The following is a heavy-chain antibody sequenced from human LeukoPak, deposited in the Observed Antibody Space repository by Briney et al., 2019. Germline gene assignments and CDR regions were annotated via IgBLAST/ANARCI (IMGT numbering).Heavy chain of an antibody. CDR1: GYTFTYNW. Sequence: ASVTVSCKTSGYTFTYNWIHWMRQAPGQGLEWMGVITPGDGSTSYAQKFQDRVSMTRDTTTRTFYMELHSLRAEDTAVYYCAKSLHFWSGYYPHWGQGTLVTVSS. V-gene: IGHV1-46*01. CDR2: ITPGDGST. CDR3: AKSLHFWSGYYPH. D-gene: IGHD3-3*02. J-gene: IGHJ4*02.